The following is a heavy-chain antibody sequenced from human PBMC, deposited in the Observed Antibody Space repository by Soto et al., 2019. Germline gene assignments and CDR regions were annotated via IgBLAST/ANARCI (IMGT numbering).Heavy chain of an antibody. V-gene: IGHV4-34*01. J-gene: IGHJ4*02. D-gene: IGHD3-16*02. Sequence: SETLSLTCAVYGGSFSGYYWSWIRQPPGKGLEWIGEINHSGNTNYNPSLKSRVTISVDTSKNQFSLKLSSVTAADTAVYYCARGFDGITFGGVIVDYHIGLNFDYWGQGTLVTVSS. CDR3: ARGFDGITFGGVIVDYHIGLNFDY. CDR2: INHSGNT. CDR1: GGSFSGYY.